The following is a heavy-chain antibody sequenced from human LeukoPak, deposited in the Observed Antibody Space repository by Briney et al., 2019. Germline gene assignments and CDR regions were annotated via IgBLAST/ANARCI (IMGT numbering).Heavy chain of an antibody. CDR1: GFTFSSYA. Sequence: PGGSLRLSCAASGFTFSSYAMHWVRQAPGKGLEWVAVISYGGDNKYYADSVKGRFTISRDNSKNTLYLQMNSLRAEDTAVYYCARDFEAHGLRPIGYWGQGTLVTVSS. CDR2: ISYGGDNK. V-gene: IGHV3-30*01. D-gene: IGHD3-16*01. CDR3: ARDFEAHGLRPIGY. J-gene: IGHJ4*02.